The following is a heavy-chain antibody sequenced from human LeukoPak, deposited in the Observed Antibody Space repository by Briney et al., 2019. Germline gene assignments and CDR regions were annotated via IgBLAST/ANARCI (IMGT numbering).Heavy chain of an antibody. CDR3: ARVGVNYCSSTSCYTYYYYYYMDV. Sequence: ASVKVSCTASGYTFTSYYMHWVRQAPGQGLEWMGIINPSGGSTSYAQKFQGRVTMTRDTSTSTVYMELSSLRAEDTAVYYCARVGVNYCSSTSCYTYYYYYYMDVWGKGTTVTVSS. CDR1: GYTFTSYY. CDR2: INPSGGST. V-gene: IGHV1-46*01. J-gene: IGHJ6*03. D-gene: IGHD2-2*02.